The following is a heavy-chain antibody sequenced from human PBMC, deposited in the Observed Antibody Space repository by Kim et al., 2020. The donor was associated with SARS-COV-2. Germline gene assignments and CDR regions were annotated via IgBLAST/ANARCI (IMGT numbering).Heavy chain of an antibody. CDR2: GGDN. V-gene: IGHV3-53*01. Sequence: GGDNNYADPLKGRLTISRDKSKNTVYLQMNSLRVEDTAVYYCARGDTAIDYWGQGTLVTVSS. D-gene: IGHD5-18*01. CDR3: ARGDTAIDY. J-gene: IGHJ4*02.